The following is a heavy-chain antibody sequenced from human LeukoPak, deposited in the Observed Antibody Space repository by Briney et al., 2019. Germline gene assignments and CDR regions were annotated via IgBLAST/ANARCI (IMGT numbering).Heavy chain of an antibody. J-gene: IGHJ4*02. CDR3: VREVTSGSFDY. CDR1: GFTFSSFA. V-gene: IGHV3-30*04. Sequence: GGSLRLSCAASGFTFSSFAMHWVRQAPGRGLEWVTVISCDGTNGYYAGFVKGRFTISRDNSQNTLYVQMSSLRPEDTAVYYRVREVTSGSFDYWGQGTLVTVSS. CDR2: ISCDGTNG. D-gene: IGHD1-26*01.